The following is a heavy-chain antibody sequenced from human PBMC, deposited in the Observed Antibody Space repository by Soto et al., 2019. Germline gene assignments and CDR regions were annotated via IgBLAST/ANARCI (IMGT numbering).Heavy chain of an antibody. V-gene: IGHV1-2*04. D-gene: IGHD5-18*01. Sequence: QVQLVQSGAEVKKLGASVKVSCKASGYTFTAYYIHWVRQAPGQGLEWVGWINPNSGDTNYAQRFQGWVTMTGDTSVSTAYRDLTRLRSDDTAVYYRASGRYTYGYGIDYWGQGTLVTVSS. CDR2: INPNSGDT. CDR3: ASGRYTYGYGIDY. CDR1: GYTFTAYY. J-gene: IGHJ4*02.